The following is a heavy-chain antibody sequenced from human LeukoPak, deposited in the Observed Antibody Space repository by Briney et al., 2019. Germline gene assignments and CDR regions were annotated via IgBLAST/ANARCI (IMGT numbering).Heavy chain of an antibody. D-gene: IGHD5/OR15-5a*01. V-gene: IGHV4-59*01. Sequence: SETLSLTCSVSGGSIRPYYWSWIRQSPGKGVEWIGYIYYSGTTNYNPSLRSRVTISVDSSKNQFSLKLNSVTAADTAIYYCARAVSSDNWGQGTLVTVSS. J-gene: IGHJ4*02. CDR3: ARAVSSDN. CDR1: GGSIRPYY. CDR2: IYYSGTT.